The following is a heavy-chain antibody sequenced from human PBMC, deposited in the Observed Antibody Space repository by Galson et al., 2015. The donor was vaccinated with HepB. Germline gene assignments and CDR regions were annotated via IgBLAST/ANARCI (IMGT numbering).Heavy chain of an antibody. Sequence: SVKVSCKASGYTFTSYAMHWVRQAPGQRLEWMGWINAGNGNTKYSQKFQGRVTITRDTSASTAYMELSSLRSEDTAVYYCARALRFLEWKSYYYYYGMDVWGQGTTVTVSS. CDR1: GYTFTSYA. V-gene: IGHV1-3*01. CDR2: INAGNGNT. CDR3: ARALRFLEWKSYYYYYGMDV. J-gene: IGHJ6*02. D-gene: IGHD3-3*01.